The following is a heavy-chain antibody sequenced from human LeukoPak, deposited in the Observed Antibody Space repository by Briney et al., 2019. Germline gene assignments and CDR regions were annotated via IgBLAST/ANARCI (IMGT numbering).Heavy chain of an antibody. J-gene: IGHJ4*02. CDR3: ASSNRITIFGMNC. CDR1: GGSISSYC. D-gene: IGHD3-3*01. Sequence: SETLSLTCTVSGGSISSYCWSWIRQPPGKGLEWIGYIYYSGSTNYNPSLKSRVTTSVDTSKNQSSLKLSSVTAADTAVYYCASSNRITIFGMNCWGQGTLVTVSS. CDR2: IYYSGST. V-gene: IGHV4-59*01.